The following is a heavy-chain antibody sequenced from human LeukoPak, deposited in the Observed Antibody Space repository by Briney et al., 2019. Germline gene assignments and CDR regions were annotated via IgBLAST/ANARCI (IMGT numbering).Heavy chain of an antibody. CDR1: GVNFKTHA. CDR3: ARDRDTSSQGTFDI. Sequence: SGGSLRLSCVASGVNFKTHAMHWVRQAPGKGLEYVSGISSDGGRTYYGNSVKGRFTISRDNFKNTLYLQMGSLRTEDTAVYYCARDRDTSSQGTFDIWGQGTMVTVSS. CDR2: ISSDGGRT. J-gene: IGHJ3*02. D-gene: IGHD2-2*01. V-gene: IGHV3-64*01.